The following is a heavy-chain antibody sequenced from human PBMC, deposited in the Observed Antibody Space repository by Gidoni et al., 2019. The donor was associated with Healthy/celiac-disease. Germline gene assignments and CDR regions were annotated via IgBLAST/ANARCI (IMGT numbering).Heavy chain of an antibody. D-gene: IGHD2-2*03. Sequence: EVQLVESGGGLVKPGGSLRLSCAASGFTFSSYSMNWVRQAPGKGLEWVSSISSSSSYIYYADSVKGRFTISRDNAKNSLYLQMNSLRAEDTAVYYCAREDGYCSSTSCPKSLYYYGMDVWGQGTTVTVSS. CDR2: ISSSSSYI. J-gene: IGHJ6*02. CDR3: AREDGYCSSTSCPKSLYYYGMDV. V-gene: IGHV3-21*01. CDR1: GFTFSSYS.